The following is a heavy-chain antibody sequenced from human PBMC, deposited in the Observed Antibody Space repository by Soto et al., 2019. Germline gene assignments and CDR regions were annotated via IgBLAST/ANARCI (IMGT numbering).Heavy chain of an antibody. J-gene: IGHJ4*02. D-gene: IGHD3-22*01. CDR3: ARERHLKDYYDSSGTRPYYFDY. Sequence: SETLSLTCTVSGGSISSGGYYWSWIRQHPGKGLEWIGYIYYSGSTYYNPSLKSRVTISVDTSKNQFSLKLSSVTAADTAVYYCARERHLKDYYDSSGTRPYYFDYWGQGTLVTVSS. V-gene: IGHV4-31*03. CDR2: IYYSGST. CDR1: GGSISSGGYY.